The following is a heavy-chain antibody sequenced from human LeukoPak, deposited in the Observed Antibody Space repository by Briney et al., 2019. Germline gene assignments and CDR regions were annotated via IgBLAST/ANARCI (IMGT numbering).Heavy chain of an antibody. CDR3: ARDKDSSSGGYYSDY. CDR1: GGSISSYY. Sequence: PSETLSLTCTVSGGSISSYYWSWIRQPAGNGLEWIGRIYTSGSTNYNPSLKSRVTMSVDTSKNQFSLKLSSVTAADTAVYYCARDKDSSSGGYYSDYWGQGTLVTVSS. D-gene: IGHD6-6*01. CDR2: IYTSGST. V-gene: IGHV4-4*07. J-gene: IGHJ4*02.